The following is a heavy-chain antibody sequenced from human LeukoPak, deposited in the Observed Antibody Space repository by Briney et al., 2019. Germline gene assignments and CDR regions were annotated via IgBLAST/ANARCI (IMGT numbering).Heavy chain of an antibody. Sequence: PGGSLRLSCATSGFSFSSYWMSWVRQAPGKGLEWVSYISSSSSTIYYADSVKGRFTISRDNAKNSLYLQMNSLRAEDTAVYYCARDHTGLVATTETFDYWGQGTLVTVPS. CDR1: GFSFSSYW. CDR2: ISSSSSTI. J-gene: IGHJ4*02. V-gene: IGHV3-48*01. CDR3: ARDHTGLVATTETFDY. D-gene: IGHD5-12*01.